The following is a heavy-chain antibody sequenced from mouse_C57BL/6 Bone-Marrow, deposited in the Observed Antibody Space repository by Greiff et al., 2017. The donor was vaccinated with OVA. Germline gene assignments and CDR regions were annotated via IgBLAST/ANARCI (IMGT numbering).Heavy chain of an antibody. D-gene: IGHD1-1*01. CDR2: IHPNSGST. CDR1: GYTFTSYW. Sequence: VQLQQPGAELVKPGASVKLSCKASGYTFTSYWMHWVKQRPGQGLEWIGMIHPNSGSTNSNEKFKSKATLTVDKSSSTAYMQRSSLTSEDSAVYYCAVLRRYYFDYWGQGTTLTVSS. J-gene: IGHJ2*01. CDR3: AVLRRYYFDY. V-gene: IGHV1-64*01.